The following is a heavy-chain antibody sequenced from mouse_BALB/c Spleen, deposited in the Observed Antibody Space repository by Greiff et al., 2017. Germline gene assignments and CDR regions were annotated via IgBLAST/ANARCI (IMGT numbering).Heavy chain of an antibody. Sequence: DVMLVESGGGLVKPGGSLKLSCAASGFTFSSYAMSWVRQSPEKRLEWVAEISSGGSYTYYPDTVTGRFTISRDNAKNTLYLEMSSLRSEDTAMYYCARDPPMITTGYYAMDYWGQGTSVTVSS. D-gene: IGHD2-4*01. J-gene: IGHJ4*01. CDR3: ARDPPMITTGYYAMDY. CDR2: ISSGGSYT. CDR1: GFTFSSYA. V-gene: IGHV5-9-4*01.